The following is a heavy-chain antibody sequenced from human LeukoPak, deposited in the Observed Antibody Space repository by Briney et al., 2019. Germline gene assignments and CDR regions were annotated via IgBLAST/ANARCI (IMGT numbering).Heavy chain of an antibody. D-gene: IGHD2-2*02. CDR3: GQGVVRSCYTRANY. CDR2: IRDNADSA. CDR1: GFTFSSYD. J-gene: IGHJ4*02. V-gene: IGHV3-23*01. Sequence: GGSLRLSCTASGFTFSSYDMNWVRQAPGKGLEWVSSIRDNADSAYYADSVRGRFNISRDNSKNTLYLHMNSLRDEDTATYYCGQGVVRSCYTRANYGGQGTLVTVSS.